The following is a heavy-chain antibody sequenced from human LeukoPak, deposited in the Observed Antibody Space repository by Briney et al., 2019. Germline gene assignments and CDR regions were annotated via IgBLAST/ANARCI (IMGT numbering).Heavy chain of an antibody. CDR1: GYSFTSYW. Sequence: GESLKISCKGSGYSFTSYWIGWVRQMPGKGLEWMGIIYPGDSDTRYSPSFQGQVTISADKSISTAYLQWSSLKASDTAMYYCARHGLDYGDHYYGMDVWGQGTTVTVSS. CDR3: ARHGLDYGDHYYGMDV. CDR2: IYPGDSDT. V-gene: IGHV5-51*01. J-gene: IGHJ6*02. D-gene: IGHD4-17*01.